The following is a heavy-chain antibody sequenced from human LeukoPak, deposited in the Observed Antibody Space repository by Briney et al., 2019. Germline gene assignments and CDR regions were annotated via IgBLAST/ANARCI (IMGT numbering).Heavy chain of an antibody. D-gene: IGHD3-16*01. CDR1: GRSFSGYY. Sequence: SETLSLTCAVYGRSFSGYYWSWIRQPPGKGLEWIGEINHSGSTNYNPSLKSRVTISVDTSKNQFSLKLSSVTAADTAVYYCARSEAGLRRFFDYWGQGTLVTVSS. CDR2: INHSGST. V-gene: IGHV4-34*01. CDR3: ARSEAGLRRFFDY. J-gene: IGHJ4*02.